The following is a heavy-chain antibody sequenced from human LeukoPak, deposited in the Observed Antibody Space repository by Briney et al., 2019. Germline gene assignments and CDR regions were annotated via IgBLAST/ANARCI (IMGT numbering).Heavy chain of an antibody. CDR1: GFTFSSYA. J-gene: IGHJ4*02. V-gene: IGHV3-23*01. CDR3: AKDRMQQLVFDY. D-gene: IGHD6-13*01. CDR2: ISGSGGST. Sequence: GGSLRLSCAASGFTFSSYAMSWVRQAPGKGLEWVPAISGSGGSTYYADFVKGRFTISRDNYKNTQYLQMNSLRAEDTAVYYCAKDRMQQLVFDYWGQGTLVTVSS.